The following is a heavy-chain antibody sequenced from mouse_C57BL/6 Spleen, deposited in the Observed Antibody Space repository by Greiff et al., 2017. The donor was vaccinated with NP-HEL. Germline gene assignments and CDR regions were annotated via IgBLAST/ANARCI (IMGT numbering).Heavy chain of an antibody. D-gene: IGHD2-2*01. Sequence: QVQLQQSGAELVRPGTSVKVSCKASGYAFTNYLIEWVKQRPGQGLEWIGVINPGSGGTNYNEKFKGKATLTADKSSSTAYMQLSSLTSEDSAVYFCARGYDGAWFAYWGQGTLVTVSA. J-gene: IGHJ3*01. CDR2: INPGSGGT. V-gene: IGHV1-54*01. CDR3: ARGYDGAWFAY. CDR1: GYAFTNYL.